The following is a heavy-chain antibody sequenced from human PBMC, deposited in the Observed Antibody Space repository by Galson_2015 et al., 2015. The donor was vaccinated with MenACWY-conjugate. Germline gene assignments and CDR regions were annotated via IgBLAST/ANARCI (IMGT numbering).Heavy chain of an antibody. D-gene: IGHD2-8*01. CDR2: INGDRSST. CDR1: GFSFSSYW. Sequence: SLRLSCAASGFSFSSYWMHWGRHLPGKGPVWVSRINGDRSSTSYEDSVKGRFTIFRDNAKNTLYLQMSSLRAEETAVYYCARKGPNGRHTDGFDIWGQGTMVTVSS. CDR3: ARKGPNGRHTDGFDI. J-gene: IGHJ3*02. V-gene: IGHV3-74*01.